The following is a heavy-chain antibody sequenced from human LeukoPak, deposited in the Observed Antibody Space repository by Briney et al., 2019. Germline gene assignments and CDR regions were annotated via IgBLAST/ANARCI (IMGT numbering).Heavy chain of an antibody. CDR3: ARESADYGDYERAFDY. D-gene: IGHD4-17*01. J-gene: IGHJ4*02. Sequence: SQTLSLTCTVPGGSISSGDYYWSWIRQHPGKGLEWIGYIHFSGSTYYNPSLKSRVTISVDRSKNQFSLKLSSVTAADTAVYYCARESADYGDYERAFDYWGQGTLVTVSS. CDR2: IHFSGST. V-gene: IGHV4-30-4*08. CDR1: GGSISSGDYY.